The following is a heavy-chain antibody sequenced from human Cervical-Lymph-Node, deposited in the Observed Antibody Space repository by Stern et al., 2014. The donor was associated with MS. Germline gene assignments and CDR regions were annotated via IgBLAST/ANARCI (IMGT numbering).Heavy chain of an antibody. CDR3: ARDTLAGLD. Sequence: VQLVESGGGVVQPGRSLRLSCAASGFAFSTYGMHWVRQAPVKGLEWVAFIWSDGSNIYYADSVRGRFTISRDNSKNTLFLQMNSLRAEDTALYYCARDTLAGLDWGQGTLVTVSS. CDR1: GFAFSTYG. J-gene: IGHJ4*02. V-gene: IGHV3-33*01. CDR2: IWSDGSNI. D-gene: IGHD6-19*01.